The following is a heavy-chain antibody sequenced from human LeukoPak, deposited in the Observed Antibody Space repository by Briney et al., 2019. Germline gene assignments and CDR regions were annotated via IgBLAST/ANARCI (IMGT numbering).Heavy chain of an antibody. CDR1: GFMFSNYA. D-gene: IGHD3-10*01. CDR3: ARQEGRWFDP. J-gene: IGHJ5*02. V-gene: IGHV3-30-3*01. CDR2: ISNDASYK. Sequence: GGSLRLSCAASGFMFSNYAMHWVRQAPGKGLEWVAVISNDASYKYYADSVKGRFTISRDNAKNSLYLQMNSLRAEDTAVYYCARQEGRWFDPWGQGTLVTVSS.